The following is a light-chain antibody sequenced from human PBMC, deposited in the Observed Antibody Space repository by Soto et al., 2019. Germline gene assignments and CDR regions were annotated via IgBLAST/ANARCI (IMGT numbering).Light chain of an antibody. Sequence: SVGDRVPLSCMASQSVATNLAWYQQKPGQAPRLLIYGVSTRATGIPARFSGSGSETKFTLTISSLQSEDFAVYYCQQYNNWPPLTFGGGTKVDIK. CDR3: QQYNNWPPLT. V-gene: IGKV3-15*01. J-gene: IGKJ4*01. CDR2: GVS. CDR1: QSVATN.